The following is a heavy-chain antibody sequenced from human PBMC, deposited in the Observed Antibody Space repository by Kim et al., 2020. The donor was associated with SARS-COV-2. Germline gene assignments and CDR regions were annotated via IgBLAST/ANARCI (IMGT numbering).Heavy chain of an antibody. J-gene: IGHJ4*02. CDR2: STI. D-gene: IGHD3-16*01. CDR3: ARVRGGANDY. Sequence: STIYYAESVKGRFTISRDNAKNSLYLQMNSLRDEDTAVYYCARVRGGANDYWGQGTLVTVSS. V-gene: IGHV3-48*02.